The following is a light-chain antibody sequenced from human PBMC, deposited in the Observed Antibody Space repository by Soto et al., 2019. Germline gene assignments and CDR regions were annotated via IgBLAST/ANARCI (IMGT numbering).Light chain of an antibody. CDR3: SSYTSSSTRV. J-gene: IGLJ3*02. Sequence: QSALTQPASVSGSPGQSITISCTGTTIDVGSYNYVSWYQKNPGKAPKLLVYDVSNRPSGVSNRFSGSKSGNTATLTISGLQPEDEADYYCSSYTSSSTRVFGGGTKVTVL. V-gene: IGLV2-14*01. CDR2: DVS. CDR1: TIDVGSYNY.